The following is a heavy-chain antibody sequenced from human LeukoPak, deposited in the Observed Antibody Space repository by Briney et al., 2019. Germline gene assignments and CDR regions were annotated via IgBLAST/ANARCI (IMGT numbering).Heavy chain of an antibody. CDR3: AKDSYDTSI. J-gene: IGHJ4*02. V-gene: IGHV3-23*01. CDR1: GFIFSTYA. D-gene: IGHD3-22*01. CDR2: ISDNGGRT. Sequence: GGSLRLSCATSGFIFSTYAMIWVRQAPGKGLEWVSAISDNGGRTFYADSVKGRFTISRDNSRNTLFLQMNSLRADDTAVYYCAKDSYDTSIWGQGTLVTVSS.